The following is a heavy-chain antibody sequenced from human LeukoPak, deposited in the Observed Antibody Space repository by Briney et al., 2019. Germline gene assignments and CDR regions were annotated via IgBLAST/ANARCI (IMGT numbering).Heavy chain of an antibody. CDR3: ARASPDDYGDYESY. V-gene: IGHV4-30-4*01. Sequence: PSETLSLTCTVSGGSISSGDYYWSWIRQPPGKGLEWIGYIYYSGSTYYNPSLKSRLTISVDTSKNQFSLKLTSVTAADTAVYYCARASPDDYGDYESYWGQGTLVTVSS. CDR2: IYYSGST. D-gene: IGHD4-17*01. CDR1: GGSISSGDYY. J-gene: IGHJ4*02.